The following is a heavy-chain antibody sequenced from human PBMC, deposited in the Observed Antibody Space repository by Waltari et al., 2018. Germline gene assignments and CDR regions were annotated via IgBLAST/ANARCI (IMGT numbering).Heavy chain of an antibody. CDR3: ARGRITMVRGVNGAFDI. CDR1: GGSISSGSVY. V-gene: IGHV4-61*02. D-gene: IGHD3-10*01. CDR2: IFTSGST. J-gene: IGHJ3*02. Sequence: QVQLQESGPGLVRPSQTLSLTCTVSGGSISSGSVYWTWIRQPAGKGLEWVGHIFTSGSTKYNPSLKSRVSVSLDTSKNQFSLKLSSVTAADTAVYYCARGRITMVRGVNGAFDIWGQGTMVTVSS.